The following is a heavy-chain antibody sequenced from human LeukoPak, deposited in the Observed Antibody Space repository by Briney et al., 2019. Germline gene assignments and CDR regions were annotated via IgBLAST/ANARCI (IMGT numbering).Heavy chain of an antibody. CDR3: AKDINAGYSGSYSLDY. Sequence: GGSLRLSCAASGFTFSDYYMSWIRQAPGKGLEWVAFIRYDGSNKYYADSVKGRFTISRDNSKNSLYLQMNSLRTEDTALYYCAKDINAGYSGSYSLDYWGQGTLVTVSS. CDR1: GFTFSDYY. CDR2: IRYDGSNK. J-gene: IGHJ4*02. D-gene: IGHD1-26*01. V-gene: IGHV3-30*02.